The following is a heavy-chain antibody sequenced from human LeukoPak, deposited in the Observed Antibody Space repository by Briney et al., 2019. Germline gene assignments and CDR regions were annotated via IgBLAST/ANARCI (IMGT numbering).Heavy chain of an antibody. CDR1: GGSFSGYY. J-gene: IGHJ4*02. Sequence: PSETLSLTCAVYGGSFSGYYWSWIRQPPGKGLEWIGEINHSGSTNYNPSLKSRVTISVDTSKNQFSLKLSSVTAADTAVYFCAGGPGIAAAGSLDSWGQGTLVTVSS. D-gene: IGHD6-13*01. CDR2: INHSGST. CDR3: AGGPGIAAAGSLDS. V-gene: IGHV4-34*01.